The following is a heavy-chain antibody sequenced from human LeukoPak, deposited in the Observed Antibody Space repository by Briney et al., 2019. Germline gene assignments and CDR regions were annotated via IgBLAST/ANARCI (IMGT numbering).Heavy chain of an antibody. Sequence: PWGALGLSLAGSGFSFKRFEMDLVPPAPGKGPEWVAAISYDGSNKLYADPVKGRFTISRDNSKNTLYVQMNSLRAEDTAIYSCMGTGFDDRGQGTLVTVSS. D-gene: IGHD5-18*01. CDR2: ISYDGSNK. CDR3: MGTGFDD. CDR1: GFSFKRFE. V-gene: IGHV3-30*04. J-gene: IGHJ4*02.